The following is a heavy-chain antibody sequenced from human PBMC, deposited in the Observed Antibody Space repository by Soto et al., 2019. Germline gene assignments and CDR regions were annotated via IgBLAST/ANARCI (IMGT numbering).Heavy chain of an antibody. CDR1: GFTFSSYA. V-gene: IGHV3-30-3*01. CDR2: ISYDGSNK. J-gene: IGHJ4*02. Sequence: SLRLSCAASGFTFSSYAMHWVRQAPGKGLEWVAVISYDGSNKYYADSVKGRFTISRDNSKNTLYLQMNSLRAEDTAVYYCARGGLGCSSTSCYAIDNWGQGTLVTVSS. CDR3: ARGGLGCSSTSCYAIDN. D-gene: IGHD2-2*01.